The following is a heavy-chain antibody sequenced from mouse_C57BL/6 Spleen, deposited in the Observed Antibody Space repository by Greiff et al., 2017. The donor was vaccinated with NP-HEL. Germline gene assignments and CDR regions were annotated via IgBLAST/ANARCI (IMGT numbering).Heavy chain of an antibody. Sequence: EVQLQQSGPELVKPGASVKISCKASGYSFTGYYMNWVKQSPEKSLEWIGEINPSTGGTTYNQKFKAKATLTVDKSSSTAYMQLKSLTSEDSAVYYCARRGRTTVVEDYAMDYWGQRTSVTVSS. CDR1: GYSFTGYY. CDR3: ARRGRTTVVEDYAMDY. D-gene: IGHD1-1*01. CDR2: INPSTGGT. V-gene: IGHV1-42*01. J-gene: IGHJ4*01.